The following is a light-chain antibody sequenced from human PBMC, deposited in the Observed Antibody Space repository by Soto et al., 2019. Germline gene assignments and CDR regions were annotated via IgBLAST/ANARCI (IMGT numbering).Light chain of an antibody. CDR3: QQYCSSPKT. Sequence: DIVMTQSPDSLAVSLGERATINCRSSQSGLYSSSNKNYLAWYQQKPGQPPKLLIYWASTRESGIPDPFRGSGSGTDFNLTISSLQAEDVAVDYCQQYCSSPKTFGQGTKVDIK. CDR2: WAS. V-gene: IGKV4-1*01. CDR1: QSGLYSSSNKNY. J-gene: IGKJ1*01.